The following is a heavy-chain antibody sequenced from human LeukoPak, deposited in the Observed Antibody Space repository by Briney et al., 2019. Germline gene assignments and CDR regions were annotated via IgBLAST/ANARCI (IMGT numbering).Heavy chain of an antibody. CDR3: ASASGGNYYDSSGFGY. Sequence: HGESLKISCKGSGSSFTSYWIGWVRQLPGKGLEWMGIIYPGDSDTRYSPSFQGQVTISADKSISTAYLQWSSLKASDTAMYYCASASGGNYYDSSGFGYWGQGTLVTVSS. D-gene: IGHD3-22*01. CDR2: IYPGDSDT. J-gene: IGHJ4*02. V-gene: IGHV5-51*01. CDR1: GSSFTSYW.